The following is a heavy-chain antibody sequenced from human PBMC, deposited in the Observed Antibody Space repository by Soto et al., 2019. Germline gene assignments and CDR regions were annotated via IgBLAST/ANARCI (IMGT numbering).Heavy chain of an antibody. D-gene: IGHD6-13*01. CDR1: GGSISSYY. J-gene: IGHJ6*03. CDR2: IYYSGST. Sequence: TLSLTCTVSGGSISSYYWSWIRQPPGKGLEWIGYIYYSGSTNYNPSLKSRVTISVDTSKNQFSLKLSSVTAADTAVYYCARQGGYSSSWYKGYYMDVWGKGTTVTVSS. V-gene: IGHV4-59*01. CDR3: ARQGGYSSSWYKGYYMDV.